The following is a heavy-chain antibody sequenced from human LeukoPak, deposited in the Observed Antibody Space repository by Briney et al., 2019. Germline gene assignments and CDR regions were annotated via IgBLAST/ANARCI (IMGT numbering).Heavy chain of an antibody. V-gene: IGHV3-23*01. CDR2: ISGSGGST. J-gene: IGHJ4*02. Sequence: VWVSAISGSGGSTYYADSVKGRFTISRDNSKNTLYLQMNSLRAEDTAVYYCAKDPRDFGDYWGQGTLVTVSS. D-gene: IGHD4-17*01. CDR3: AKDPRDFGDY.